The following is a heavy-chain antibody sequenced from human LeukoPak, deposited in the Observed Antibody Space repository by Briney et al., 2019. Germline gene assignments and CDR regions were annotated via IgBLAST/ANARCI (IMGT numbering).Heavy chain of an antibody. CDR2: INHSGST. CDR1: GYSISSGYY. V-gene: IGHV4-38-2*01. D-gene: IGHD6-19*01. CDR3: ARGSSGLYYFDY. J-gene: IGHJ4*02. Sequence: SETLSLTCAVSGYSISSGYYWGWIRQPPGKGLGWFGSINHSGSTYYNPSLKGRVTISVDTSKNQFSLKLSSVTAADTAVYYCARGSSGLYYFDYWGQGTLVTVSS.